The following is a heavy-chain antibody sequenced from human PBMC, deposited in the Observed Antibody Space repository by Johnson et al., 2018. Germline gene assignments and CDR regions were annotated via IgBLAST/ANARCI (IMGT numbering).Heavy chain of an antibody. CDR2: MNPNSGNT. Sequence: QVQLVQSGAEVKKPGASVKVSCKASGYTFTSYDINWVRQATGQGLEWMGWMNPNSGNTGHAQKFQGRVTMTRNTSISTAYMELSRLRAEDTAVYYCAGDNLYDYDSSAYYFGGYFQHWGQGTLVTVAS. CDR3: AGDNLYDYDSSAYYFGGYFQH. D-gene: IGHD3-22*01. V-gene: IGHV1-8*01. J-gene: IGHJ1*01. CDR1: GYTFTSYD.